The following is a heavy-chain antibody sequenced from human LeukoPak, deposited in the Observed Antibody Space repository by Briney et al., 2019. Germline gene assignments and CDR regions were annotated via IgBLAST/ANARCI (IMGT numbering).Heavy chain of an antibody. Sequence: PSETLSLTCAVYGGSFSGYYWSWIRQPPGKGLEWIGEINHSGSTNYNPSLKSRVTISVDTSKNQFPLKLSSVTAADTAVYYCARGRGGVNWGQGTLVTVSS. D-gene: IGHD3-10*01. V-gene: IGHV4-34*01. CDR3: ARGRGGVN. CDR1: GGSFSGYY. J-gene: IGHJ4*02. CDR2: INHSGST.